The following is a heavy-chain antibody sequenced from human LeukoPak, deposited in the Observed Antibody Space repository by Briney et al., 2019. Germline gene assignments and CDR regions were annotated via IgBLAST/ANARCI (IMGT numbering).Heavy chain of an antibody. D-gene: IGHD3-3*01. CDR2: IYTSGST. Sequence: PSETLSLTCTVSGGSISSYYWGWIRQPAGKGLEWIGRIYTSGSTNYNPSLKSRVTMSVDTSKNQFSLKLSSVTAADTAVYYCARDTYQYYDFCSAQGWWFDPWGQGTLVTVSS. J-gene: IGHJ5*02. V-gene: IGHV4-4*07. CDR1: GGSISSYY. CDR3: ARDTYQYYDFCSAQGWWFDP.